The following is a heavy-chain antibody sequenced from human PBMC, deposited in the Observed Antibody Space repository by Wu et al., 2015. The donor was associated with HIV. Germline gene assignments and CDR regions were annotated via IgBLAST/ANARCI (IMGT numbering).Heavy chain of an antibody. V-gene: IGHV1-8*01. CDR1: GYTFTTYD. CDR3: VRAPFPGTY. D-gene: IGHD1-1*01. Sequence: QVQLVQSGAEVKMPGASVRVSCKASGYTFTTYDIHWVRQATGQGLEWMGWMNPHSGNTGYGGTGFPQQFKGRVTMTRDTSINTAYLELSNLSSEDTAVYYCVRAPFPGTYWGQGTLVTVSS. CDR2: MNPHSGNT. J-gene: IGHJ4*02.